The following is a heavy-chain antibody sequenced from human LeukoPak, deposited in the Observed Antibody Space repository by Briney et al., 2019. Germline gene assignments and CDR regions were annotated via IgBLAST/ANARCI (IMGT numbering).Heavy chain of an antibody. D-gene: IGHD3-22*01. Sequence: SETLSLTCIVSGGSISSSSYYWGWIRQPPGKGLAWIGSIYYSGSTYYNPSLESRVTISVDTSKNQFSLKLSSVTAADTAVYYCARVLWRADAYYYDSSGSPDYWGQGTLVTVSS. CDR2: IYYSGST. J-gene: IGHJ4*02. CDR3: ARVLWRADAYYYDSSGSPDY. CDR1: GGSISSSSYY. V-gene: IGHV4-39*07.